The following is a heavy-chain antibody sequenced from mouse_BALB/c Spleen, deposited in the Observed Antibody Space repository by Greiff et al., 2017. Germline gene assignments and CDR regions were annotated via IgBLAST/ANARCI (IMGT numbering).Heavy chain of an antibody. CDR1: GFTFSSFG. J-gene: IGHJ4*01. V-gene: IGHV5-17*02. D-gene: IGHD2-4*01. Sequence: DVKLVESGGGLVQPGGSRKLSCAASGFTFSSFGMHWVRQAPEKGLEWVAYISSGSSTIYYADTVKGRFTISRDNPKNTLFLQMTSLRSEDTAMYYCARGGLRLSSAMDYWGQGTSVTVSS. CDR2: ISSGSSTI. CDR3: ARGGLRLSSAMDY.